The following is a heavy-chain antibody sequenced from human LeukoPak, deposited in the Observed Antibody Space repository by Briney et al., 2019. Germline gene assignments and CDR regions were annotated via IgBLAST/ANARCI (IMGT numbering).Heavy chain of an antibody. V-gene: IGHV5-51*01. D-gene: IGHD4-17*01. CDR2: IYYDDSET. J-gene: IGHJ6*03. CDR1: GYSFTNYW. Sequence: GESLKISCKGGGYSFTNYWIVWVRQVPGKGLEWMGVIYYDDSETQYSPSFQGQVTISVDKSINTVYLQWSALKASDSAMYYCARHYGGYFEFYYMDVWGKGTTVTVSS. CDR3: ARHYGGYFEFYYMDV.